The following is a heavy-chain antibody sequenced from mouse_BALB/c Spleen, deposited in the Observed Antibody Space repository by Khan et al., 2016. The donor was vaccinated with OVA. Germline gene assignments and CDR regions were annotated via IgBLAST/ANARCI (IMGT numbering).Heavy chain of an antibody. J-gene: IGHJ2*01. Sequence: EVKLVESGGDLVQPGGSRKLSCAASGFTFSSFGMHWVRQDPEKGLEWVAYIRGDRSTINYADTVKGRFTISRDNPKNTLFLQLHSLRSEDTAMYSGARSYFYAYYVNQWGQGTTLTVSS. CDR2: IRGDRSTI. V-gene: IGHV5-17*02. CDR1: GFTFSSFG. D-gene: IGHD1-1*01. CDR3: ARSYFYAYYVNQ.